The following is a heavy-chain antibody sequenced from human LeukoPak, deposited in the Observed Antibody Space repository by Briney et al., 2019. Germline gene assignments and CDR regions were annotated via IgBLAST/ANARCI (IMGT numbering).Heavy chain of an antibody. CDR2: ISAYTGNT. Sequence: GASVKASCKASGYTFSTYGISWVRQAPGQGLEWMGWISAYTGNTNYAQNLQGRVTMTTDTSTSTAYMELRSLRSDDTAVYYCARAPMDSSGYYPNDAFDIWGQGTMVTVSS. CDR3: ARAPMDSSGYYPNDAFDI. J-gene: IGHJ3*02. V-gene: IGHV1-18*01. D-gene: IGHD3-22*01. CDR1: GYTFSTYG.